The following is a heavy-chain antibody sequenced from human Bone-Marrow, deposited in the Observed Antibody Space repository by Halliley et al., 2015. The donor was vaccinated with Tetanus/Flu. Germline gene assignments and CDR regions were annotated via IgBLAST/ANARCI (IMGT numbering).Heavy chain of an antibody. CDR2: IHHSGST. CDR1: GGPIIDYS. CDR3: ARRSNFGHPHFDF. D-gene: IGHD1-26*01. V-gene: IGHV4-59*01. J-gene: IGHJ4*02. Sequence: TLSLTCTVYGGPIIDYSWSWIRQPPGKGLQWIGYIHHSGSTNYDPSLKSRVTISVDTPKRQFSLKLHSVTAADTAVYYCARRSNFGHPHFDFWGQGALVTVSS.